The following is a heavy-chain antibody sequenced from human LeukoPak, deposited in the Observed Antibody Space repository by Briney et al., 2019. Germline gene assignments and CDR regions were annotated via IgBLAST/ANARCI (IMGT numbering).Heavy chain of an antibody. D-gene: IGHD6-19*01. CDR3: ARGGWSNDF. V-gene: IGHV4-59*11. J-gene: IGHJ4*02. CDR1: GGSINNHY. Sequence: SETLSLTCIVSGGSINNHYWSWIRRAPGKGLEWIGYIYYNGNTDYTPSLKSRVSMSVDTSKNQVFLNLNSATAADTAVYYCARGGWSNDFWGQGTLVTVSS. CDR2: IYYNGNT.